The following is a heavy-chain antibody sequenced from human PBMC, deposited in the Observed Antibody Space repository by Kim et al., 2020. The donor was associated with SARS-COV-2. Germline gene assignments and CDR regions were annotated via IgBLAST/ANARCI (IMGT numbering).Heavy chain of an antibody. J-gene: IGHJ5*01. D-gene: IGHD7-27*01. V-gene: IGHV3-23*01. Sequence: GGSLRLSCAASGFTFGIYAMSWVRQAPGKGLEWVSTISDSGHNTYYADSVKGRFTISRDNSKNMLYLQMNTLRAEDTALYYCSRRAANWGFHDSWGQGALVTVSS. CDR2: ISDSGHNT. CDR1: GFTFGIYA. CDR3: SRRAANWGFHDS.